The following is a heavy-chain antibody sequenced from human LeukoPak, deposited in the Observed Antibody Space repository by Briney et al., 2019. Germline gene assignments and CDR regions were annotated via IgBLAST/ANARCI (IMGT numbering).Heavy chain of an antibody. J-gene: IGHJ4*02. D-gene: IGHD3-22*01. CDR1: GFTFSNFA. V-gene: IGHV3-23*01. CDR3: AKDYYDSGGYFDY. Sequence: GGSLRLSCAASGFTFSNFAMTWVRQAPGKRLEWVSLISASGSPTYYADSVRGRFTISRDNSKNTLYLQMNSLRAEDAAVYYCAKDYYDSGGYFDYWGQGTLVTVSS. CDR2: ISASGSPT.